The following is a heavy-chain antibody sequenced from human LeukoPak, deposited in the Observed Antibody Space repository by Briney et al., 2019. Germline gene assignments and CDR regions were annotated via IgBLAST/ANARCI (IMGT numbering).Heavy chain of an antibody. CDR3: ATRYCTNGVCYLDY. Sequence: SETLSLTCAVYGVSFSGYYWTWIRQPPGKGLEWIGEINHSGSTNYNPSLKSRVTISVDTSKNQFSLKLSSVTAVYTAVYYCATRYCTNGVCYLDYWGQGTLVTVSS. V-gene: IGHV4-34*01. CDR2: INHSGST. CDR1: GVSFSGYY. J-gene: IGHJ4*02. D-gene: IGHD2-8*01.